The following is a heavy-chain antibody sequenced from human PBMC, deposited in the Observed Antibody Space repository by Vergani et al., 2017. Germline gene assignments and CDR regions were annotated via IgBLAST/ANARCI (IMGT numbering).Heavy chain of an antibody. V-gene: IGHV3-30*04. CDR3: ARGGGSIAARPGDY. CDR1: GFTFSSYA. Sequence: QVQLVESGGGVVQPGRSLRLSCAASGFTFSSYAMHWVRQAPGKGLEWVAVISYDGSNKYYADSVKGRFTISRDNSKNTLYLQMNSLRAEDTAVYYCARGGGSIAARPGDYGGQGTLVTVSS. D-gene: IGHD6-6*01. J-gene: IGHJ4*02. CDR2: ISYDGSNK.